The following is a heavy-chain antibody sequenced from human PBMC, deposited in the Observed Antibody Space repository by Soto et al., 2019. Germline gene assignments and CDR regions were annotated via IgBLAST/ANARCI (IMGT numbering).Heavy chain of an antibody. J-gene: IGHJ6*02. V-gene: IGHV1-69*13. Sequence: EASVKVSCKASGGTLTRYGISWVRQAPGQGLEWMGGIIPIFDTANYAQKFQGRVTITADESTTTVYMELSSLTSEDTAVYYCASRYYYGSAPLSYYYGMDVWGQGTTVTVSS. CDR3: ASRYYYGSAPLSYYYGMDV. CDR1: GGTLTRYG. D-gene: IGHD3-10*01. CDR2: IIPIFDTA.